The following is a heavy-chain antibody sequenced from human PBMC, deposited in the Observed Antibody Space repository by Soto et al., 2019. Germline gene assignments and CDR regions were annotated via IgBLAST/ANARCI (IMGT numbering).Heavy chain of an antibody. D-gene: IGHD4-4*01. Sequence: PGGSLRLSCAASGFTFSNARMSWVRQAPGKGLEWVGRIKSKTDGGTTDYAAPVNGRFTISRDDSKNTLYLQMNSLKTEDTAVYYCTTGPTVTTPTHTTYYYYYGMDVWGQGTTVTVSS. CDR3: TTGPTVTTPTHTTYYYYYGMDV. CDR2: IKSKTDGGTT. V-gene: IGHV3-15*07. CDR1: GFTFSNAR. J-gene: IGHJ6*02.